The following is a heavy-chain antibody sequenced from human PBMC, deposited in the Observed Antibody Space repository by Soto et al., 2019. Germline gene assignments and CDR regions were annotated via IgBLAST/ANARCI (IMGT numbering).Heavy chain of an antibody. J-gene: IGHJ5*02. CDR3: ARDGCSGGSCYFNWFDP. CDR2: ISSSGST. Sequence: SETLPLTCTVSGGSISSGDYYWVWIRQPPGKGLEWIGSISSSGSTYYNPSLKSRVTISVDTSKNQFPLKLSSVTAADTAVYYCARDGCSGGSCYFNWFDPWGQGTLVTVSS. V-gene: IGHV4-39*06. D-gene: IGHD2-15*01. CDR1: GGSISSGDYY.